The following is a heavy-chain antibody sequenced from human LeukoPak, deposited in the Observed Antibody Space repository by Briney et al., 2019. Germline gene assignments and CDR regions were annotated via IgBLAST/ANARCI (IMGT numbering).Heavy chain of an antibody. Sequence: GGSLRLSCAASGFTFSNYAMTWVRQAPGKGLEWVSSISSTVINTYNADSVKGRFAISRDNSKNTLYLQMNSLRADDTAIYYCAKGTVRFLEWSQRGYFDYWGQGVLVTVSS. D-gene: IGHD3-3*01. V-gene: IGHV3-23*01. J-gene: IGHJ4*02. CDR1: GFTFSNYA. CDR2: ISSTVINT. CDR3: AKGTVRFLEWSQRGYFDY.